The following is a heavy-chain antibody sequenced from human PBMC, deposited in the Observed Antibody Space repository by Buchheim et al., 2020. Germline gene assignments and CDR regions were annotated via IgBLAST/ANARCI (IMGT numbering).Heavy chain of an antibody. D-gene: IGHD1-26*01. Sequence: QVQLVESGGGVVQPGRSLRLSCAASGFTFSSYGMHWVRQAPGKGLEWVAVIWYDGSNKYYADSVKGRFTISRDNSKNTLYLQMNSLRAEDTAVYYCARDAGGFTLDYYFDYWGQGTL. CDR1: GFTFSSYG. J-gene: IGHJ4*02. CDR2: IWYDGSNK. CDR3: ARDAGGFTLDYYFDY. V-gene: IGHV3-33*01.